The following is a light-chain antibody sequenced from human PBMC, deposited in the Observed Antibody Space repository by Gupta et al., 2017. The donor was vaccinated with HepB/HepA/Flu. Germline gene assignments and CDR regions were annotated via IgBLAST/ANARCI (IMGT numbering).Light chain of an antibody. Sequence: IVLTQSPGTLSLSPGESATLSCRASQSVSSNFLAWYQQKTGQAPRLLIYGASSRATGIPDRFSGSGSETDFALTISRLEPEDFAVYYCQQYGSSPQTFGQGTKVEIE. CDR3: QQYGSSPQT. CDR2: GAS. J-gene: IGKJ1*01. CDR1: QSVSSNF. V-gene: IGKV3-20*01.